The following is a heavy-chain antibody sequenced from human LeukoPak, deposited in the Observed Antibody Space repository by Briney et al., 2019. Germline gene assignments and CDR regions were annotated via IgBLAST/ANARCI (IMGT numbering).Heavy chain of an antibody. J-gene: IGHJ4*02. CDR3: ARGSRVAGTFDY. CDR2: IYSGGRA. V-gene: IGHV3-66*01. D-gene: IGHD6-19*01. CDR1: GFTVSRNY. Sequence: HPGGSLRLSCAASGFTVSRNYMSWVRQAPGKGLEWVSVIYSGGRAYYADSVKGRFTISRDNSKNTLYLQMNSLRAEDTAVYYCARGSRVAGTFDYWGQGTLVTVSS.